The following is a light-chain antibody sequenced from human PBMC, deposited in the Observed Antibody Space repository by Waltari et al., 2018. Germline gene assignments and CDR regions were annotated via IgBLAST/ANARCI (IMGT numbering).Light chain of an antibody. CDR3: SSFAGSSQML. CDR1: SSDVGGFDY. CDR2: EVS. J-gene: IGLJ2*01. Sequence: QSALTQPPSASGSPGQSVTLSCTGTSSDVGGFDYVSWYQQHQGKVPRLRIYEVSKRPSGVPDRFAGSKSGNTASLTVSGLQVEDEADYYCSSFAGSSQMLFGGGTKLTVL. V-gene: IGLV2-8*01.